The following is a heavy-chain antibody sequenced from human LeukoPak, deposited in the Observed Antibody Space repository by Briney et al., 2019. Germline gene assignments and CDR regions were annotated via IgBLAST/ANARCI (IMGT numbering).Heavy chain of an antibody. CDR1: GFTFSSYA. Sequence: PGGSLRLSCAASGFTFSSYAMSWVRQAPGKGLEWVSAISGSGGSTYYADSVKGRFTISRDNSKNTLYLQMNSLRAEDTAVYCCAKDLGMVRGVPDAFDIWGQGTMVTVSS. V-gene: IGHV3-23*01. CDR2: ISGSGGST. J-gene: IGHJ3*02. D-gene: IGHD3-10*01. CDR3: AKDLGMVRGVPDAFDI.